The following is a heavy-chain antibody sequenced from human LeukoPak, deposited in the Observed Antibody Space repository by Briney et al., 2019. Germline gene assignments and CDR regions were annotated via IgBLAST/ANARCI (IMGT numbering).Heavy chain of an antibody. J-gene: IGHJ4*02. V-gene: IGHV1-18*01. CDR1: GYTFTNYG. CDR3: ARVCHWDIDNTRGDPVDY. Sequence: GASVKVSCKSSGYTFTNYGITWVRQAPGQGLEWMGWIIDYNGNTNYAQKFQGRVTMTTDTSTSTAYMEVRSLRSDDTAMYYCARVCHWDIDNTRGDPVDYWGQGTLVTVSS. CDR2: IIDYNGNT. D-gene: IGHD2-15*01.